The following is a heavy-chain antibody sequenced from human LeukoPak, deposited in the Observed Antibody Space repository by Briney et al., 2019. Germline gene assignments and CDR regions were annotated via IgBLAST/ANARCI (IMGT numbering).Heavy chain of an antibody. CDR3: GRAFPPLRTSSAGDL. D-gene: IGHD3-16*01. CDR2: ISGRSSHV. CDR1: GFIFNDRG. J-gene: IGHJ1*01. V-gene: IGHV3-21*01. Sequence: GGSLRLSCAASGFIFNDRGFNWVRQAPGKGLEWVSAISGRSSHVYYGESVKGRFTISRDNAKNSLYLQLDSLGVEDTAVYYCGRAFPPLRTSSAGDLWGQGTLVTVSS.